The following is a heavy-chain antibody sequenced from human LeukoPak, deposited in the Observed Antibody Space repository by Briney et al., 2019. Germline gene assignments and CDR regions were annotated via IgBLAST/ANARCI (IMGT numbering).Heavy chain of an antibody. CDR1: GGSISSYY. V-gene: IGHV4-4*07. D-gene: IGHD3-16*02. J-gene: IGHJ3*02. CDR3: ASVRYDYVWGSYRPLAFDI. Sequence: SETLSLTCTVSGGSISSYYWSWIRQPAGKGLEWIGRIYTSGSTNYNPSLKSRVTMSVDTSKNQFSLKLSSVTAADTAVYYCASVRYDYVWGSYRPLAFDIWGQGTMVTVSS. CDR2: IYTSGST.